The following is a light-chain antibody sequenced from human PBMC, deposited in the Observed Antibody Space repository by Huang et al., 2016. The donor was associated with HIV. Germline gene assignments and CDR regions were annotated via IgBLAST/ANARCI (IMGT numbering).Light chain of an antibody. J-gene: IGKJ5*01. CDR2: GAS. CDR3: QQYDNGPIA. V-gene: IGKV3-15*01. Sequence: EIVLTQSPATLSVSPGERATLSCRASQSVSSNLPWYQQKHGQAPSLLIYGASTRVTGVPARCSGSGSGTEFTLTISSLQSEDFAVYYCQQYDNGPIAFGQGTRLEI. CDR1: QSVSSN.